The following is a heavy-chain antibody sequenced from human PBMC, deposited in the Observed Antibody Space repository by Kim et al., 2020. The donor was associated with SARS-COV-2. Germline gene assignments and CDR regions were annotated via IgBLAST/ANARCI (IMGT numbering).Heavy chain of an antibody. CDR1: GFTFSSYS. Sequence: GGSLRLSCAASGFTFSSYSMNWVRQAPGKGLEWVSSISSSSSYIYYADSVKGRFTISRDNAKNSLYLQMNSLRAEDTAVYYCARERPDIVVHNPYHTPGRRREGMDVWGQGTTVTVSS. D-gene: IGHD2-2*01. J-gene: IGHJ6*02. V-gene: IGHV3-21*01. CDR2: ISSSSSYI. CDR3: ARERPDIVVHNPYHTPGRRREGMDV.